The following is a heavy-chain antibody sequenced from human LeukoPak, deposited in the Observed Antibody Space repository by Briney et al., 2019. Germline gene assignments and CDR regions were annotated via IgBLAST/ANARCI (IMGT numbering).Heavy chain of an antibody. V-gene: IGHV4-39*07. CDR3: ARGSYGSSLWGY. CDR2: VYYSGST. J-gene: IGHJ4*02. D-gene: IGHD6-6*01. Sequence: SSETLSLTCTVSGGSISSSSYYWGWIRQPPGKGLQWIGRVYYSGSTYYNPSLKSRVTISVDTSKNQFSLNLSSVTAADTAVYYCARGSYGSSLWGYWGQGTLVTVSS. CDR1: GGSISSSSYY.